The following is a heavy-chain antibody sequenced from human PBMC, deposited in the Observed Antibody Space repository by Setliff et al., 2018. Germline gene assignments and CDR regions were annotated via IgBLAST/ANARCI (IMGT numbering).Heavy chain of an antibody. V-gene: IGHV4-61*09. CDR3: AREDGGGWLAPFDY. D-gene: IGHD6-19*01. CDR1: GGSISSGSYY. J-gene: IGHJ4*02. Sequence: SETLSLTCTVSGGSISSGSYYWSWIRQPAGKGLEGIGHIYTSGSTNYNPPLKSRVTISVDTSKNQFSLKLSSVTAADTAVYYCAREDGGGWLAPFDYWGQGTLVTVSS. CDR2: IYTSGST.